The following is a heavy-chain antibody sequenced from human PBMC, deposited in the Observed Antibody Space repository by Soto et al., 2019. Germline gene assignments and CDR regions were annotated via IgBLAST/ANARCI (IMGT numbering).Heavy chain of an antibody. Sequence: GGSLRLSCAASGFTFSSYAMSWVRQAPGKGLEWVSAISGSGGSTYYADSVKGRFTISRDNSKNTLYLQMNSLRAEDTAVYYCAKKIWGDEFDGEYLDYWGQGTLVTVSS. V-gene: IGHV3-23*01. D-gene: IGHD3-10*01. CDR3: AKKIWGDEFDGEYLDY. CDR1: GFTFSSYA. J-gene: IGHJ4*02. CDR2: ISGSGGST.